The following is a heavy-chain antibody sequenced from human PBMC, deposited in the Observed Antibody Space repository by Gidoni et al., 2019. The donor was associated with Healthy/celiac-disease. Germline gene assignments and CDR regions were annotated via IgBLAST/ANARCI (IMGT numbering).Heavy chain of an antibody. Sequence: QVQLVEAGGGVVQPGRSLRLSCAASGFTVSSYGMHWVRQAPGKGLEWVAVISYDGSNKYYADSVKGRFTISRDNSKNTLYLQMNSLRAEDTAVYYCAKDSGFQGGMDVWGQGTTVTVSS. CDR3: AKDSGFQGGMDV. J-gene: IGHJ6*02. CDR2: ISYDGSNK. D-gene: IGHD5-12*01. V-gene: IGHV3-30*18. CDR1: GFTVSSYG.